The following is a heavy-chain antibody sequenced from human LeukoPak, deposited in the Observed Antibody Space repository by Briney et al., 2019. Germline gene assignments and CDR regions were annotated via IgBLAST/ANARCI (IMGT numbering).Heavy chain of an antibody. Sequence: GGSLRLSCAASGFTSSSYWMSWVRQAPGKGLEWVANIKQDGSEKYYVDSVKGRSTISRDNAKNSLYLQMNSLRAEDTAVYYCARDRGSSGWYEFDYWGQGTLVTVSS. CDR3: ARDRGSSGWYEFDY. CDR1: GFTSSSYW. V-gene: IGHV3-7*01. J-gene: IGHJ4*02. D-gene: IGHD6-19*01. CDR2: IKQDGSEK.